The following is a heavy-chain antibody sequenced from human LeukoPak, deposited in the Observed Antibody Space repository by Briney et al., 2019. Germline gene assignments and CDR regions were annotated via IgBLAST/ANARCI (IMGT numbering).Heavy chain of an antibody. CDR3: ARAHVDTAMVYFDY. Sequence: PSETLSLTCTVSGGSISSYYWSWIRQPPGKGLEWIGYIYYSGSTNYNPSLKSRVTISVDTSKNQFSLKLSSVTAADTAVYYCARAHVDTAMVYFDYWGQGTLVTVSS. D-gene: IGHD5-18*01. J-gene: IGHJ4*02. CDR1: GGSISSYY. CDR2: IYYSGST. V-gene: IGHV4-59*01.